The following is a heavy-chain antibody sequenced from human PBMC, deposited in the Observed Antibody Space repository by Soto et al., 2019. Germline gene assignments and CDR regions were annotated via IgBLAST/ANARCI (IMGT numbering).Heavy chain of an antibody. J-gene: IGHJ5*02. Sequence: ASVKVSCKASGYTFTGYYMHWVRQAPGQGLEWMGWINPNSGGTNYAQKFQGWVTMTRDTSISTAYMELSRLRSDDTAVYYCARDLYSSSWYINWFDPWGQGTLVTVSS. CDR2: INPNSGGT. D-gene: IGHD6-13*01. CDR3: ARDLYSSSWYINWFDP. V-gene: IGHV1-2*04. CDR1: GYTFTGYY.